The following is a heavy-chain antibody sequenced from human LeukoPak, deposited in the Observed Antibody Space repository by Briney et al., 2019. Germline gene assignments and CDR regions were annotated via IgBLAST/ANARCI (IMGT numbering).Heavy chain of an antibody. CDR3: ARVRVPAAIGAVINWFDP. V-gene: IGHV4-4*02. CDR1: GGSISSSNW. Sequence: SETLSLTCAVSGGSISSSNWWSWVRQPPGKGLEWIGEIYHSGSTNYNPSLKSRVTISVDKSKNQFSLKLSSVTAADAAVYYCARVRVPAAIGAVINWFDPWAREPWSPSPQ. CDR2: IYHSGST. D-gene: IGHD2-2*01. J-gene: IGHJ5*02.